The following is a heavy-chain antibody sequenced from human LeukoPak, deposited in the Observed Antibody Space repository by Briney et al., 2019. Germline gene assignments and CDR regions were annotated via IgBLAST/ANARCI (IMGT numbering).Heavy chain of an antibody. CDR3: AVVGYCSSTSCYPYYYYYMDV. D-gene: IGHD2-2*01. CDR2: ISAYNGNT. Sequence: ASVKVSCKASGYTFTSYGISWVRQAPGQGLEWMGWISAYNGNTNYAQKLQGRVTMTTDTSTSTAYMELRSLRSDDTAVYYCAVVGYCSSTSCYPYYYYYMDVWGKGTTDTVSS. J-gene: IGHJ6*03. V-gene: IGHV1-18*01. CDR1: GYTFTSYG.